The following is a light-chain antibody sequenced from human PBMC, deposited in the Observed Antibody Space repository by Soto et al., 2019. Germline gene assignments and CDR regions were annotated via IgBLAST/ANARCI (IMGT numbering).Light chain of an antibody. CDR2: GHT. CDR3: QSHDSSLSTYV. CDR1: SSNIGAGYD. Sequence: SVLTQPPSVSGARGQRVTIACTGSSSNIGAGYDVHWYQQLPGAAPKLLIYGHTNRPSGVPDRFSGSRSGTSASLAISGLQAEDEADYYCQSHDSSLSTYVFGTGTKVTVL. J-gene: IGLJ1*01. V-gene: IGLV1-40*01.